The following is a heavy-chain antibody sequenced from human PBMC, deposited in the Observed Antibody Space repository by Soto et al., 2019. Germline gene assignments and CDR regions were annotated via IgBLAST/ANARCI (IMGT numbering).Heavy chain of an antibody. V-gene: IGHV4-31*03. CDR3: ARTDAYNSSFFDS. CDR2: IHHTGKT. CDR1: GDSVNSAY. J-gene: IGHJ4*02. Sequence: QVQLQEMGPGLVKPSQTLTITCTVSGDSVNSAYWSWIRQLPGKGLEWMGNIHHTGKTFYNPSLKSRVAISIDTSKPLFSLKMRSITAADTAAYYCARTDAYNSSFFDSWGQGTVVTVSS. D-gene: IGHD6-6*01.